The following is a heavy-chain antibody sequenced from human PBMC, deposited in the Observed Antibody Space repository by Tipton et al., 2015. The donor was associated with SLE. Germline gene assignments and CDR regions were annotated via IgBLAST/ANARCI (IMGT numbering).Heavy chain of an antibody. CDR3: ARNYGDRWYYYMDV. V-gene: IGHV1-2*04. Sequence: QLVQSGAEVKKPGASVKVSCKASGYTFTSYGISWVRQAPGQGLEWMGWINPNSGGTNYAQKFQGWVTMTRDTSISTAYMELSRLRSDDTAVYYCARNYGDRWYYYMDVWGKGTTVTVSS. CDR1: GYTFTSYG. CDR2: INPNSGGT. J-gene: IGHJ6*03. D-gene: IGHD4-17*01.